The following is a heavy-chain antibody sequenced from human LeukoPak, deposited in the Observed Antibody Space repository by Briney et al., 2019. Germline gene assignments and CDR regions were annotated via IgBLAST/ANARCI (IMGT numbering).Heavy chain of an antibody. CDR1: GFTFSDYY. J-gene: IGHJ6*02. V-gene: IGHV3-11*01. CDR2: ISSSGSTI. CDR3: ASDYEGLYYYRMDL. D-gene: IGHD3-22*01. Sequence: GGSLRLSCAASGFTFSDYYMSWVRQAPGKGLEWVSYISSSGSTIYYADSVKGRFTISRDNAKNSLYLQMNSLRPEHTAVYYCASDYEGLYYYRMDLWGQGTTVTVSS.